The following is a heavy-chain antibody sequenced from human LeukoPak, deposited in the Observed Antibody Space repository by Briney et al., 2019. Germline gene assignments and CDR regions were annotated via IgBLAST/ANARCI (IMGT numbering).Heavy chain of an antibody. J-gene: IGHJ5*02. CDR2: INHSGST. D-gene: IGHD5-18*01. V-gene: IGHV4-34*01. Sequence: KPSETLSLTCAVYGGSFSGYYWSWIRQPPGKGLEWIGEINHSGSTNYNPSLKSRVTISVDTSKNQFSLKLSSVTAADTAVYYCARRLGWIHSYNWFDPWGQGTLVTVSS. CDR1: GGSFSGYY. CDR3: ARRLGWIHSYNWFDP.